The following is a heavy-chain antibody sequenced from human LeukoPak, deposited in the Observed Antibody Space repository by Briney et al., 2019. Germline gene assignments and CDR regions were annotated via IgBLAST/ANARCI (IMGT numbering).Heavy chain of an antibody. CDR2: INHSGST. CDR3: ARGLFGYPDY. V-gene: IGHV4-34*01. Sequence: SETLSLTCAVYGGSSSGYYWSWIRQPPGKGLEWIGEINHSGSTNYNPSLKSRVTISVDTSKNQFSLKLSSVTAADTAVYYCARGLFGYPDYWGQGTLVTVSS. J-gene: IGHJ4*02. CDR1: GGSSSGYY. D-gene: IGHD3-10*01.